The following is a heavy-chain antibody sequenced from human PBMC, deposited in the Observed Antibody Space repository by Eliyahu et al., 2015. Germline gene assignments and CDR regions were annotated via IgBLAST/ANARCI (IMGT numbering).Heavy chain of an antibody. V-gene: IGHV1-69*08. J-gene: IGHJ3*02. Sequence: QVQLVQSGAEVKKPGSSVKVSCKASGGTFSSYTVSWVRQAPGPGPEWVGRIIPLLGGANYAQRFQGRVTITADKSTSTVYMELSSLRSEDTAIYYCAREATIAARPDIWGQGTRVTVSS. D-gene: IGHD6-6*01. CDR2: IIPLLGGA. CDR3: AREATIAARPDI. CDR1: GGTFSSYT.